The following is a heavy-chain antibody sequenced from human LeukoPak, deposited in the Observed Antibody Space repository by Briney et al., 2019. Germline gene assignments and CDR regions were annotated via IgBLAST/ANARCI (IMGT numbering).Heavy chain of an antibody. CDR1: GYTFTSYG. J-gene: IGHJ6*02. CDR2: ISAYNGST. D-gene: IGHD3-10*01. Sequence: GASVKVSCKASGYTFTSYGISWVRQAPGQGLEWMGWISAYNGSTNYAQKLQGRVTMTTDTSTSTAYMELRSLRSDDTAVYYCARSFRGPTTMERDYYYYGMDVWGQGTTVTVSS. V-gene: IGHV1-18*01. CDR3: ARSFRGPTTMERDYYYYGMDV.